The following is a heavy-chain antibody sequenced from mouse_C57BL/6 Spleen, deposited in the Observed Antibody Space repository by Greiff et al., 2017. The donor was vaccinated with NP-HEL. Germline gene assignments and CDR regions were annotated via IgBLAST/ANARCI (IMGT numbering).Heavy chain of an antibody. J-gene: IGHJ2*01. Sequence: EVQGVESGGGLVQPGGSLSLSCAASGFTFTDYYMSWVRQPPGKALEWLGFIRNKANGYTTEYSASVKGRFTISRGNSQSILYLQMNALRAEDSATYYCARYDSNSYFDYWGQGTTLTVSS. CDR1: GFTFTDYY. D-gene: IGHD2-5*01. V-gene: IGHV7-3*01. CDR2: IRNKANGYTT. CDR3: ARYDSNSYFDY.